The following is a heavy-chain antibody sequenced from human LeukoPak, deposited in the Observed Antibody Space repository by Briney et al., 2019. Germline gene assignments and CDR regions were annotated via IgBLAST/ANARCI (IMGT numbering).Heavy chain of an antibody. D-gene: IGHD3-3*01. Sequence: GGSLRLSCAASGFTFSDFHMSWIRQAPGKGLEWISYISDTGITIYYAASVKGRFTISRDNTNNSLYLQMNSLSTEDTAVYYCARGLHYDLWSGYYSTFDYWGLGSQVIVSS. CDR1: GFTFSDFH. V-gene: IGHV3-11*01. CDR2: ISDTGITI. CDR3: ARGLHYDLWSGYYSTFDY. J-gene: IGHJ4*02.